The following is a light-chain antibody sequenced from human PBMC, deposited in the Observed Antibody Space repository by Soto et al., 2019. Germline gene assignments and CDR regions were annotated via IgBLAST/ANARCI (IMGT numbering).Light chain of an antibody. J-gene: IGLJ2*01. CDR2: DVS. V-gene: IGLV2-14*01. Sequence: QSALTQPASVSGSPGQSITISCTGTSSDVGGYNYVSWYQQHPGKAPKLMIYDVSNRPSGVSNRFSGSKSGNTASLTISGLQSEDEADYHCSSYTSSSTVVFGGGTTLNVL. CDR3: SSYTSSSTVV. CDR1: SSDVGGYNY.